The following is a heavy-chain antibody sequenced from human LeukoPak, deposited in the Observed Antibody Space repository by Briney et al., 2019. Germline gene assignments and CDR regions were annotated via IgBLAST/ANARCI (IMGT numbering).Heavy chain of an antibody. Sequence: GESLKISCKSSGYSFAINWIGWMRQMLGKGLEWMGVIYPGDSDTRYSPSFQGQVTISADMSISTAYLQWSSLKASDTAMYYCARSSEYVFDYWGQGTQVTVSS. CDR3: ARSSEYVFDY. J-gene: IGHJ4*02. CDR1: GYSFAINW. CDR2: IYPGDSDT. V-gene: IGHV5-51*01. D-gene: IGHD3-16*01.